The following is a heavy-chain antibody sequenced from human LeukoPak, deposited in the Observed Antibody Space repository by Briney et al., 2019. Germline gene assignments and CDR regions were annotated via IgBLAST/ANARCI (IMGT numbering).Heavy chain of an antibody. J-gene: IGHJ6*02. CDR1: GFTFSDHY. D-gene: IGHD6-19*01. V-gene: IGHV3-72*01. Sequence: GGSLRLSCAASGFTFSDHYMDWVRQAPGKGLEWVGRSRNRANSFTTEYAASVEGRFTISRDDSKKSLYLQMNSLKTEDTAVYYCARATFAVAATHYYGMDVWGQGTTVTVS. CDR2: SRNRANSFTT. CDR3: ARATFAVAATHYYGMDV.